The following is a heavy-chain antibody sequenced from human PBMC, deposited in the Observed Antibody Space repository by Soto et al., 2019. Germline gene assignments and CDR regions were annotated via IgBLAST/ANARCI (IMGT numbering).Heavy chain of an antibody. V-gene: IGHV1-69*13. CDR3: GSVGYCSSTNCLFYYYHYGMDV. CDR2: IIPIFGTT. J-gene: IGHJ6*02. D-gene: IGHD2-2*03. CDR1: GGTFSSHA. Sequence: SVKVSCKASGGTFSSHAISWVRQAPGRGLEWMGGIIPIFGTTNYAQNFRARVAITADESTSTAYMELSSLTSEDTAVYYCGSVGYCSSTNCLFYYYHYGMDVWGQGTTVTVSS.